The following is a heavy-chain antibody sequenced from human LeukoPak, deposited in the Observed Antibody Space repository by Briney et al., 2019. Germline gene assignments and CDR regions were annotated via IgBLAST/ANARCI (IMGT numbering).Heavy chain of an antibody. V-gene: IGHV3-74*03. CDR3: ARDQRVTGRPDIDY. CDR2: ISSDGSST. D-gene: IGHD6-6*01. J-gene: IGHJ4*02. CDR1: GFTFRNHW. Sequence: SGGSLRLSCAASGFTFRNHWMHWVRQTPGKGLVWVSCISSDGSSTTYADSVKGRFTISRDNAKNTLYLQTNNLRAEDTAMYYCARDQRVTGRPDIDYWGQGTLVIVSS.